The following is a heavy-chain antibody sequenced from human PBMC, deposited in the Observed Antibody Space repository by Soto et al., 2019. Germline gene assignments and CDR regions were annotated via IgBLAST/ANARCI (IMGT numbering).Heavy chain of an antibody. CDR3: ARAGGLLLDY. CDR1: GFTFSSYA. Sequence: QVQLVESGGGVVQPGRSLRLXXXXXGFTFSSYAMHWVRQAPGKGLEWVAVISYDGSNKYYADSVKGRFTISRDISKNTLYLQMNSLRPEDTAVYYCARAGGLLLDYWGQGTLVTVSS. V-gene: IGHV3-30-3*01. D-gene: IGHD2-15*01. J-gene: IGHJ4*02. CDR2: ISYDGSNK.